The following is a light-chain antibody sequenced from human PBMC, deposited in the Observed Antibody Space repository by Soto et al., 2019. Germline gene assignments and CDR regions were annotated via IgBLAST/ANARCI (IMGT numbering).Light chain of an antibody. CDR3: QQYGTLPPT. V-gene: IGKV3-20*01. J-gene: IGKJ4*01. CDR1: QTVSNTY. CDR2: GAS. Sequence: EIVLTQSPGTLSLSPGERATLSCRASQTVSNTYLAWYQQRSGQAPKFLIYGASNRATGIPDRFSGSGSGTDFTLTISRLELEDFAVYYCQQYGTLPPTFGGGTKVEI.